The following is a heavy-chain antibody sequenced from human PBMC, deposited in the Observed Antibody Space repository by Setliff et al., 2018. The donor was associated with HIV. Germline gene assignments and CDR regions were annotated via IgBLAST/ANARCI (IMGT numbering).Heavy chain of an antibody. CDR3: ERGSGDYWSGYYLRWFDP. J-gene: IGHJ5*02. Sequence: PSETLSLTCTVSGGSISTGSYYWSWIRQPAGKGLEWIGRIYISGSTNYNSSLKSRLTISADTSKNQFSLKLSSVTAADTAVYYCERGSGDYWSGYYLRWFDPWGQGTLVTSP. CDR1: GGSISTGSYY. D-gene: IGHD3-3*01. V-gene: IGHV4-61*02. CDR2: IYISGST.